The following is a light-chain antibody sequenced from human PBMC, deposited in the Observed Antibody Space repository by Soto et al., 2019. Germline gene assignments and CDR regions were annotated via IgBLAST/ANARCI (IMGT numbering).Light chain of an antibody. J-gene: IGLJ3*02. V-gene: IGLV2-11*01. CDR2: YAS. CDR1: SSDV. Sequence: QSVLTQPRSVSGSPGQSVTISCTGTSSDVVSWYQQHPGKAPKVIIYYASQRPSGVPDRFSGSKSGNTASLTISGLQAEDEADYYCCSSAGGFTWVFGGGTKVTVL. CDR3: CSSAGGFTWV.